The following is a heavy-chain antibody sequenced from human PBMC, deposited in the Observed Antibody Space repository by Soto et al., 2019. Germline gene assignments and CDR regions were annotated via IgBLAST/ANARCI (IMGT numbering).Heavy chain of an antibody. CDR3: ARVKGGTTRRAFDS. D-gene: IGHD1-7*01. Sequence: PSETLSLTCTVSGDSISSGGYYWSWIRQHPGKGLEWIGYIYDNGGAYYSPSLKGRVVISVDRSENQFSLRPSSVTAADTAVYYCARVKGGTTRRAFDSWGQGTLVTVSS. CDR2: IYDNGGA. V-gene: IGHV4-31*03. CDR1: GDSISSGGYY. J-gene: IGHJ4*02.